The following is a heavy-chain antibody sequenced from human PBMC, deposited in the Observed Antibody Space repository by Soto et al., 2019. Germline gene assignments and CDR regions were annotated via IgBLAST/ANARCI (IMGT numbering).Heavy chain of an antibody. Sequence: QVQLVESGGGLVKPGGSLRLSCAASGFTFRDNYMTWIRQAPGKGLQWVSYITSSGSYRHYADSVKGRFTISRDNANNSLYLQMNNLRGEDTAVYYCANTPNCYCYMDVWGKGTTVIVSS. CDR1: GFTFRDNY. V-gene: IGHV3-11*01. CDR2: ITSSGSYR. CDR3: ANTPNCYCYMDV. J-gene: IGHJ6*03.